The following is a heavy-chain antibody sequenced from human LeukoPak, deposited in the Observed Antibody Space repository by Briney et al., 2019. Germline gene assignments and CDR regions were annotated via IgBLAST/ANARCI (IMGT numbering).Heavy chain of an antibody. J-gene: IGHJ4*02. CDR2: ISASGGST. CDR1: GFTFSSYA. D-gene: IGHD4-17*01. Sequence: PGGSLRLSCAASGFTFSSYAMSWVRQAPGKGLEWVSAISASGGSTYLADSVKGRFTISRDNSKNTLYLQMNSLRAEDTAVYYCAKDPRMTTVTTLDYWGQGTLVTVSS. CDR3: AKDPRMTTVTTLDY. V-gene: IGHV3-23*01.